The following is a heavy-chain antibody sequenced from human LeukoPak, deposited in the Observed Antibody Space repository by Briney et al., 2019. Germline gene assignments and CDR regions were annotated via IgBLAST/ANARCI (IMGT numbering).Heavy chain of an antibody. CDR3: ARQTSDGLLEY. V-gene: IGHV4-39*01. CDR2: IFYRGST. D-gene: IGHD2-15*01. J-gene: IGHJ4*02. Sequence: SETLSLTCTVSGGSISSNDYYWGWIRQPPGKGLEWIRTIFYRGSTFYNPSLMSRVIISVDTSKNQFSLKLSSVTAADTAVYYCARQTSDGLLEYWGQGSLVTVSS. CDR1: GGSISSNDYY.